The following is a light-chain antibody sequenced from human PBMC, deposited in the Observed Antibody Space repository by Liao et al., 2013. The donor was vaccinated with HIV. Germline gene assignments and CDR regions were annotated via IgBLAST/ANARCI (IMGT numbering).Light chain of an antibody. CDR1: NIGSES. CDR3: QAWDTNTEV. Sequence: SYELTQPPSVSVAPGKTAIITCGGNNIGSESVHWYQQKPGQAPVLVISYDSDRPSGIPERFSGSNSGNTATLTISRVEAGDEADYYCQAWDTNTEVFGGGTKLTVL. J-gene: IGLJ2*01. V-gene: IGLV3-21*01. CDR2: YDS.